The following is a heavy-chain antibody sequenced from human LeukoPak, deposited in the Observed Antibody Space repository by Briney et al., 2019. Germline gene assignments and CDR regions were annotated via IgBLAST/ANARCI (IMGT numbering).Heavy chain of an antibody. CDR3: AREPPFLRFLEPGAFDP. CDR2: INHSGST. Sequence: TSETLSLTCTVSGGSISSGGYYWSWIRQPPGKGLEWIGEINHSGSTNYNPSLKSRVTISVDTSKNQFSLKLSSVTAADTAVYYCAREPPFLRFLEPGAFDPWGQGTLVTVSS. D-gene: IGHD3-3*01. CDR1: GGSISSGGYY. V-gene: IGHV4-39*07. J-gene: IGHJ5*02.